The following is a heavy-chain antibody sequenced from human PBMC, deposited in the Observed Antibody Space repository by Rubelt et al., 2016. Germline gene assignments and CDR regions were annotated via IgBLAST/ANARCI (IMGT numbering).Heavy chain of an antibody. CDR2: LYHSGST. V-gene: IGHV4-59*08. J-gene: IGHJ4*02. Sequence: QVQLQASGPGLVKPSETLSLTCTVSGGSISSYHWSWIRQTPGKGLEWVGELYHSGSTNYNPSLKSRVTISVDNSKNQSSLKLVSVTAADTAVYYCASSNDYVWGSPDSWGQGTLVTGSS. CDR1: GGSISSYH. CDR3: ASSNDYVWGSPDS. D-gene: IGHD3-16*01.